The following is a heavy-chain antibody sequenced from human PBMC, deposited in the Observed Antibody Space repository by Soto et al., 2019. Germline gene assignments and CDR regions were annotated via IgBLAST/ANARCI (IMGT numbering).Heavy chain of an antibody. D-gene: IGHD3-22*01. V-gene: IGHV4-61*01. Sequence: LSLTCTVSGGSVSSGSYYWSWIRQPPGKGLEWIGYIYYSGSTNYNPSLKSRVTISVDTSKNQFSLKLSSVTAADTAVYYCARVGDPIYYDSSGFVWFDPWGQGTLVTVSS. CDR3: ARVGDPIYYDSSGFVWFDP. CDR2: IYYSGST. J-gene: IGHJ5*02. CDR1: GGSVSSGSYY.